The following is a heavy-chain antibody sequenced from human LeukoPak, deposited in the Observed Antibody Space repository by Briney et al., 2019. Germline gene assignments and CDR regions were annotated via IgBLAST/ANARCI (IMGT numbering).Heavy chain of an antibody. V-gene: IGHV3-53*01. CDR3: ASRRPGSYPEFDY. CDR1: GFTVSSNY. CDR2: IYSGGST. Sequence: GSLRLSCAASGFTVSSNYVSWVRQAPGKGLEWVSVIYSGGSTYYADSVKGRFTISRDNSKNTLYLQMNSLRAEDTAVYYCASRRPGSYPEFDYWGQGTLVTVSS. D-gene: IGHD3-10*01. J-gene: IGHJ4*02.